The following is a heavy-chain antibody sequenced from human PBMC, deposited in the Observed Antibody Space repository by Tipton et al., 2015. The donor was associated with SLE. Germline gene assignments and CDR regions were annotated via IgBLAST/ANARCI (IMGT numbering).Heavy chain of an antibody. V-gene: IGHV4-59*01. CDR1: GGSFTTYY. CDR3: ARRPQLMYGSGSGFDY. D-gene: IGHD3-10*01. J-gene: IGHJ4*02. Sequence: TLSLTCTVSGGSFTTYYWSWIRQPPGKGLEWIGHIYYIGTTSYNPSLESRVSISIDTSKNQFSLKLRSVTAADTAVYYCARRPQLMYGSGSGFDYWGQGTLVTVSS. CDR2: IYYIGTT.